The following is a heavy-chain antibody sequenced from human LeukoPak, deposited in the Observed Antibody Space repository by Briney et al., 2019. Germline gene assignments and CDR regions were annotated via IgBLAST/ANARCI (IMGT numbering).Heavy chain of an antibody. CDR2: IKQDGDEK. D-gene: IGHD3-22*01. J-gene: IGHJ5*02. CDR3: ARDRPNYYESNGHYYRRDGDH. V-gene: IGHV3-7*03. Sequence: GGSLRLSCAASGFTFSTYWMSWVRQAPGKGLEWVANIKQDGDEKYYVDSVKGRFTISRANAKNSLYLQMNSLRAEDTAIYYCARDRPNYYESNGHYYRRDGDHWGQGTLVTVSS. CDR1: GFTFSTYW.